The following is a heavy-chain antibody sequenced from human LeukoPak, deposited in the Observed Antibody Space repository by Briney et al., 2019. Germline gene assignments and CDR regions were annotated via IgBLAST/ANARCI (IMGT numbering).Heavy chain of an antibody. CDR3: ARDRSSYYYYYMDV. CDR2: IYYSGST. Sequence: PSETLSLTCTVSGGSINSYYWSWIRQPPGKGLEWIGYIYYSGSTNYSPSLKSRVTISVDTSKNQFSLKLSSVTAADTAVYYCARDRSSYYYYYMDVWGNGTTVTVSS. J-gene: IGHJ6*03. V-gene: IGHV4-59*01. CDR1: GGSINSYY. D-gene: IGHD3-16*02.